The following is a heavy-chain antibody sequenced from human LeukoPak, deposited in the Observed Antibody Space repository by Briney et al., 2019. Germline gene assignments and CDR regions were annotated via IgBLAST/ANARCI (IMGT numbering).Heavy chain of an antibody. V-gene: IGHV1-18*01. CDR3: ARDRAIVGATYYYYYGMDV. Sequence: ASVKVSCKASGYTFTSYGISWVRQAPGQGLEWMGWISAYNGNTNYAQKLQGRVTMTTDTSTSTAYMGLRSLRSDDTAVYYCARDRAIVGATYYYYYGMDVWGQGTTVTVSS. D-gene: IGHD1-26*01. CDR2: ISAYNGNT. J-gene: IGHJ6*02. CDR1: GYTFTSYG.